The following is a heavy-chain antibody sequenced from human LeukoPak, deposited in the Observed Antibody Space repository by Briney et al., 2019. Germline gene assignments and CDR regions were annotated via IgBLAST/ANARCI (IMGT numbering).Heavy chain of an antibody. CDR2: IYYSGST. CDR1: GGSFSGYY. CDR3: ARHPTTVVAFDI. V-gene: IGHV4-59*08. Sequence: SETLSLTCAVYGGSFSGYYWSWIRQPPGKGLEWIGYIYYSGSTNYNPSLKSRVTISVDTSKNQFSLKLSSVTAADTAVYYCARHPTTVVAFDIWGQGTMVTVSS. J-gene: IGHJ3*02. D-gene: IGHD4-23*01.